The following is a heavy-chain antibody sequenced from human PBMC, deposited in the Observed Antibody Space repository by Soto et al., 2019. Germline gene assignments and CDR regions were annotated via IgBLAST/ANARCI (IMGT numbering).Heavy chain of an antibody. CDR1: GASITSTTYF. J-gene: IGHJ4*02. CDR3: AKNLPRTGRFDY. CDR2: IYYSGRT. V-gene: IGHV4-39*01. Sequence: SETLSLTCTLSGASITSTTYFWAWIRQPPGKGLEWVGSIYYSGRTYYNPSLRSRVTISVDRSKNQFSLTMSAVTAADTAVYYCAKNLPRTGRFDYWGQGTSVTVSS.